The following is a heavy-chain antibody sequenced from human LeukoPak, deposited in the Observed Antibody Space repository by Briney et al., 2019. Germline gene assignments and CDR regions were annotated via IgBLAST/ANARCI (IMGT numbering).Heavy chain of an antibody. CDR1: GFTFSSYG. V-gene: IGHV3-33*01. J-gene: IGHJ4*02. CDR3: ARYLGYFEY. CDR2: FCDDGSSK. Sequence: GGSLRLSCAASGFTFSSYGMHWVRQAPGKGLEWVTFFCDDGSSKYYADSVKGRFTISRDNSKNTLYLQMNTLRAEDTAVYYCARYLGYFEYWRQGTLVRVSS.